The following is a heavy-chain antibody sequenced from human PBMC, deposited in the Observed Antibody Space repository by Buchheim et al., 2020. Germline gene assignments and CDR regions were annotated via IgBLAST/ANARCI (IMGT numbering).Heavy chain of an antibody. Sequence: QVQLVESGGGLVNPGGSLRLSCAASGFTFSDYYMSWIRQAPGKGLEWVSYISSSGSTIYYADSVKGRFTIFRDYAKNSLYLQMNSLGAEDTAVYYCAGEVNIACSGGSCSYYYGMGVWGQGTT. CDR3: AGEVNIACSGGSCSYYYGMGV. D-gene: IGHD2-15*01. J-gene: IGHJ6*02. CDR1: GFTFSDYY. CDR2: ISSSGSTI. V-gene: IGHV3-11*01.